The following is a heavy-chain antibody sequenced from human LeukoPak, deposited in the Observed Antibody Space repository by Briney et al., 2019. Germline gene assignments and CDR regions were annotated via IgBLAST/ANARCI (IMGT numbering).Heavy chain of an antibody. CDR2: INWNGGST. V-gene: IGHV3-20*04. D-gene: IGHD6-19*01. CDR3: ARGSIAVAGTPPGLADY. J-gene: IGHJ4*02. CDR1: GFTFDDYG. Sequence: PGGSLRLSCAASGFTFDDYGMSWVRQAPGKGLEWVSGINWNGGSTGYADSVKGRFTISRDNAKNSLYLQMNSLRAEDTALYYCARGSIAVAGTPPGLADYWGQGTLVTVSS.